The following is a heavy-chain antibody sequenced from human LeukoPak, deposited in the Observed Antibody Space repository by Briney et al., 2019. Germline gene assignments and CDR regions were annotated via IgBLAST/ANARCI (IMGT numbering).Heavy chain of an antibody. V-gene: IGHV3-7*05. D-gene: IGHD3-10*01. Sequence: GGSLRLSCAASGFTFSSYWMTWVRQAPGKGLEWVANIKQDGSEKYYVDSVKGRFTISRDNAKNSLFLQMNSLRAEDTAVYYCARDGDELGELLYFDYWGQGTLVTVSS. CDR3: ARDGDELGELLYFDY. J-gene: IGHJ4*02. CDR2: IKQDGSEK. CDR1: GFTFSSYW.